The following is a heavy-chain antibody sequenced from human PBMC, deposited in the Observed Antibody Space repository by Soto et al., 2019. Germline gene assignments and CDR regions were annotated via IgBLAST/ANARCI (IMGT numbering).Heavy chain of an antibody. CDR1: GYTFTSYG. CDR3: AREGGYAVMVTAWYYYYGLDV. J-gene: IGHJ6*02. V-gene: IGHV1-18*01. Sequence: ASVKVSCKASGYTFTSYGISWVRQAPGQGLEWMGWISAYNGNTNYAQKLQGRVTMTTDTSTSTAYMELRSLGSDDTAVYYCAREGGYAVMVTAWYYYYGLDVWGQGTLVTVSS. CDR2: ISAYNGNT. D-gene: IGHD5-18*01.